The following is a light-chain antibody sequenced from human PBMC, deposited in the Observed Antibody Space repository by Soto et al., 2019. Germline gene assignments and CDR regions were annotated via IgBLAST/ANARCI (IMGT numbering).Light chain of an antibody. CDR2: GAS. Sequence: EIVLTQSPATLSLSPGERATLSCRASQIVTSSYLAWYQQKPGQAPKLIIFGASIRATDVPDRFSGSGSGTAFTLTISRLEPEDFAVYYCQQYGSSPGTFGQGTKVDI. V-gene: IGKV3-20*01. CDR3: QQYGSSPGT. CDR1: QIVTSSY. J-gene: IGKJ1*01.